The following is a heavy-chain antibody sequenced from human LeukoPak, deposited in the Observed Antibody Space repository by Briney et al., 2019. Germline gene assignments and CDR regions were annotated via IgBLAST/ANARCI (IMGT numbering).Heavy chain of an antibody. J-gene: IGHJ6*02. CDR2: ISGSGGST. Sequence: GGSLRPSCAASGFTFSSYAMSWVRQAPGKGLEWVSAISGSGGSTYYADSVKGRFTISRDNSKNTLYLQMNSLRAEDTAVYYCAKSIGPASYYYYGMDVWGQGTTVTVSS. CDR1: GFTFSSYA. V-gene: IGHV3-23*01. D-gene: IGHD2-2*01. CDR3: AKSIGPASYYYYGMDV.